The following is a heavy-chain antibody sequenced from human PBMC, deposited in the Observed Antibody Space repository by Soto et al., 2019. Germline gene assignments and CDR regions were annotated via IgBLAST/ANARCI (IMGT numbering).Heavy chain of an antibody. CDR3: AIYYDTRDRPYFKH. D-gene: IGHD3-22*01. J-gene: IGHJ1*01. Sequence: TETLSLTCTFSGGSISSSSYYCGWVRQPPWKGLEWIGTIYYTGSTYYHWSLKSRVTISIDPSKNQFSLKLRFVTAADTAMYYCAIYYDTRDRPYFKHLGQGTLVTVSS. CDR2: IYYTGST. CDR1: GGSISSSSYY. V-gene: IGHV4-39*01.